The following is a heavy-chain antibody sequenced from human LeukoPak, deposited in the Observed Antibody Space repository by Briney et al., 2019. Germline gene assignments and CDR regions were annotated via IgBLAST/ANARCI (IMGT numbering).Heavy chain of an antibody. V-gene: IGHV1-69*05. CDR3: AKNYDPLRFSSPLDY. D-gene: IGHD3-22*01. J-gene: IGHJ4*02. CDR1: GGTFSSYA. CDR2: IIPIFGTA. Sequence: SVKVSCKASGGTFSSYAISWVRRAPGQGLEWMGGIIPIFGTANYAQKFQGRVTITTDESTSTAYMELSSLRSEDTAVYYCAKNYDPLRFSSPLDYWGQGTLVTVSS.